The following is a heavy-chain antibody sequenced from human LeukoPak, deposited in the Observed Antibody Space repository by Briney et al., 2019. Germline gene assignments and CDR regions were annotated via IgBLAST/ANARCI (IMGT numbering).Heavy chain of an antibody. D-gene: IGHD5-12*01. Sequence: GGSLRLSCAASGFTFSSYGMHWVRQAPGKGLEWVAFIRYGGSNKYYADSVKGRFTISRDNSKNTLYLQMNSLRAEDTAVYYCAKDPGSGYAIDPWGQGTLVTVSS. CDR3: AKDPGSGYAIDP. CDR1: GFTFSSYG. V-gene: IGHV3-30*02. J-gene: IGHJ5*02. CDR2: IRYGGSNK.